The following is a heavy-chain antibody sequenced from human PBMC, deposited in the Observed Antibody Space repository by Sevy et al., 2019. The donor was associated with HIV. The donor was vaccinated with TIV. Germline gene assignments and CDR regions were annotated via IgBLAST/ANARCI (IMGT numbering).Heavy chain of an antibody. D-gene: IGHD2-15*01. CDR3: ARDGWTKPHDY. V-gene: IGHV3-23*01. Sequence: GGCLRLSCAASGFTFNKYSMSWVRQPPGKGLEWVATLSFGCGEINYADSVKGRFTISRDNSKNSFYLQMNNLRAEDTALYYCARDGWTKPHDYWGQGTLVTVSS. CDR2: LSFGCGEI. J-gene: IGHJ4*02. CDR1: GFTFNKYS.